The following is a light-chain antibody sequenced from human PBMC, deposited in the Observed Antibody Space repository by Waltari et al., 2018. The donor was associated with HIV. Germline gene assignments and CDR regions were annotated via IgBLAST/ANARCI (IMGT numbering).Light chain of an antibody. CDR1: SGHRRYI. CDR2: LEGSGSY. V-gene: IGLV4-60*03. Sequence: QPVLTQSSSASASLGSSVKLTCTLSSGHRRYIIAWHQQHPGKAPRYLMKLEGSGSYNKGSGIPDRFSGSSSGADRYLTISNLQSEDEADYYCETWDSNTHKVVFGGGTKLTVL. J-gene: IGLJ2*01. CDR3: ETWDSNTHKVV.